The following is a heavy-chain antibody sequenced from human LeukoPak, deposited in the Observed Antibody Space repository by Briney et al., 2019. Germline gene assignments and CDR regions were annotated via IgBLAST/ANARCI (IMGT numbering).Heavy chain of an antibody. V-gene: IGHV3-48*01. D-gene: IGHD2-2*01. J-gene: IGHJ3*02. CDR3: ARARYCSSTRCRDAFDI. Sequence: GGSLRLSCVGSGFTFSNYLMNWVRQAPGKGLEWVSFISSTGGTIYYADAVKGRFTVSRDNAKSTLYLQMNSLRAEDTAVYYCARARYCSSTRCRDAFDIWGQGTMVTVSS. CDR1: GFTFSNYL. CDR2: ISSTGGTI.